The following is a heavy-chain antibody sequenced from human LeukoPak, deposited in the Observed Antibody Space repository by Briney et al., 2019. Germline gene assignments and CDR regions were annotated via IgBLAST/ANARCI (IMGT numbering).Heavy chain of an antibody. CDR2: IYYSGST. V-gene: IGHV4-59*01. CDR3: ARNQGYCTNGVCYTAFDY. Sequence: ASETLSLTCTVSGGSISSYYWSWIRQPPGKGLEWIGYIYYSGSTNYNPSLKSRVTISVDTSKNQFSLKLSSVTAADTAVYYCARNQGYCTNGVCYTAFDYWGQGTLVTVSS. J-gene: IGHJ4*02. D-gene: IGHD2-8*01. CDR1: GGSISSYY.